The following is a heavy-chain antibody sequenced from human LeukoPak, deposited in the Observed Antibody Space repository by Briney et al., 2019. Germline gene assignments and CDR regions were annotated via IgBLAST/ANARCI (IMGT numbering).Heavy chain of an antibody. J-gene: IGHJ4*02. CDR1: GFSLSTSGVG. D-gene: IGHD2-8*01. CDR2: IYWNDDK. Sequence: ASGPTLVKPTQTLTLTCTFSGFSLSTSGVGVGWIRQPPGKALEWLALIYWNDDKRYSPSLKSRLTITKDTSKNQVVLTMTNMDPVDTATYYCAHWGRGGVVMAGRGDFDYWGQGTLVTVSS. CDR3: AHWGRGGVVMAGRGDFDY. V-gene: IGHV2-5*01.